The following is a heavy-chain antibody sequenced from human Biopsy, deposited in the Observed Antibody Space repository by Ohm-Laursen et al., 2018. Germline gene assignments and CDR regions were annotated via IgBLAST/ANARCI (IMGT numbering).Heavy chain of an antibody. V-gene: IGHV1-46*01. CDR2: INPTGGTT. J-gene: IGHJ6*02. CDR1: GYSFTKYY. CDR3: ARDETGSSVFGPYYYGMDV. D-gene: IGHD3-9*01. Sequence: ASVKVSCKASGYSFTKYYINWVRQAPGQGLEWMGIINPTGGTTSYAEKFQCRVTLTRDTSTGTVYLELNSLIYEDTALYYCARDETGSSVFGPYYYGMDVWGQGTTVTVSS.